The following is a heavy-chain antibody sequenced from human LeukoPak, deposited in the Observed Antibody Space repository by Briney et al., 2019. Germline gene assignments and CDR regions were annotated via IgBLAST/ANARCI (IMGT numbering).Heavy chain of an antibody. D-gene: IGHD5-12*01. CDR2: INPNSGGT. CDR1: GYTFTGYY. V-gene: IGHV1-2*02. Sequence: ASVKVSCKASGYTFTGYYMHWVRQAPGQGLEWMGWINPNSGGTNYAQKFQGRVTMTRDTSISTAYMELSRLRSDDTAVYYCARDEGPIRYSGYDRNAFDIWGQGTMVTVSS. CDR3: ARDEGPIRYSGYDRNAFDI. J-gene: IGHJ3*02.